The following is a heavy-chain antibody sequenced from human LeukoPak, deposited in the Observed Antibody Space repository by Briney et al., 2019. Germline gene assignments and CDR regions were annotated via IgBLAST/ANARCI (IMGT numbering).Heavy chain of an antibody. CDR2: ISSRSTYI. CDR3: ASLVVAAAIVDY. J-gene: IGHJ4*02. D-gene: IGHD2-2*01. Sequence: PGGSLRLSCAASGFTFSSYSMNWVRQAPGKGLEWVSSISSRSTYIYYADSAKGRFTISRDNAKNSLYLQMNSLRAEDTAVYQCASLVVAAAIVDYWGQGTLVTVSS. CDR1: GFTFSSYS. V-gene: IGHV3-21*01.